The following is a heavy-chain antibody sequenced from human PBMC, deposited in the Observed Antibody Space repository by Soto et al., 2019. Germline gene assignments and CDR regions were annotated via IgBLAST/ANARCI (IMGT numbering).Heavy chain of an antibody. CDR2: ISSSTSYI. D-gene: IGHD2-2*01. CDR3: ARICRSTTCHYYNGMDV. J-gene: IGHJ6*02. CDR1: GFTFTNYS. V-gene: IGHV3-21*01. Sequence: QLVESGGGLVKPGGSLRLSCAASGFTFTNYSMNWVRQAPGKALEWVSSISSSTSYIYYADSLKGRFTISRDNAKNSLYLQMNSLRAEDTAVYYCARICRSTTCHYYNGMDVWGQGTTVTVSS.